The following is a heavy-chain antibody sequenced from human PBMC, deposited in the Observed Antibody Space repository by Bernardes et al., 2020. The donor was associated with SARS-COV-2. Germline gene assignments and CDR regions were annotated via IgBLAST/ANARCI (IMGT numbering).Heavy chain of an antibody. V-gene: IGHV4-39*01. Sequence: SETLSLTCTVSGGSIGSSNYYWGWIRQAPGKGLEWIGSIYSGGNSYYNPSLQSRVRESIDTSRNQFSLRLSFVTAADTAVYYCAGSSCGIDCYIGGLRSWDYGMDVWGPGTTVTVSS. CDR1: GGSIGSSNYY. D-gene: IGHD2-21*01. CDR3: AGSSCGIDCYIGGLRSWDYGMDV. CDR2: IYSGGNS. J-gene: IGHJ6*02.